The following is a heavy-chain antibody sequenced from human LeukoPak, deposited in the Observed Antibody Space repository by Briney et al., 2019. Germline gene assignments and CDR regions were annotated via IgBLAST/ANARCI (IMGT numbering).Heavy chain of an antibody. Sequence: SETLSLTCTVSGGSISSYYWSWIRQPPGKGLEWIGYIYYSGSTNYNPSLKSRVTISVDTFKNQFSLRLTSVTAADTAVYYCARGPDSSGYHFDYWGQGTLVTVSS. V-gene: IGHV4-59*01. D-gene: IGHD3-22*01. CDR2: IYYSGST. J-gene: IGHJ4*02. CDR3: ARGPDSSGYHFDY. CDR1: GGSISSYY.